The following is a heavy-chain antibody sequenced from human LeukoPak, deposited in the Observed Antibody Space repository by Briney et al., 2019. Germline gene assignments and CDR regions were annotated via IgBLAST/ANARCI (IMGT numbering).Heavy chain of an antibody. CDR2: INHSGST. CDR1: SGSFNGYY. Sequence: PSETLSLTCAVYSGSFNGYYWSRIRQPPGKGLEWIGEINHSGSTNYNPSLRSRVTISVDTSKNQFSLKMISVTAADPAVYYCARMTSGAFNMWGQGTMVTVSS. CDR3: ARMTSGAFNM. J-gene: IGHJ3*02. V-gene: IGHV4-34*01.